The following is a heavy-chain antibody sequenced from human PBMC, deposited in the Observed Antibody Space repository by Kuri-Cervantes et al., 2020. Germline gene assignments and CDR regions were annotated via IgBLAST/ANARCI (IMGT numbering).Heavy chain of an antibody. CDR1: GFTFSSYA. J-gene: IGHJ4*02. CDR3: ARENGYSGYGVYNY. Sequence: ESLKIFCAASGFTFSSYAMSWVRQAPGKGLEWIGYIYYSGSTNYNPSLKSRVTISVDTSKNQSSLKLSSVTAADTAVYYCARENGYSGYGVYNYWGQGTLVTVSS. V-gene: IGHV4-59*01. D-gene: IGHD5-12*01. CDR2: IYYSGST.